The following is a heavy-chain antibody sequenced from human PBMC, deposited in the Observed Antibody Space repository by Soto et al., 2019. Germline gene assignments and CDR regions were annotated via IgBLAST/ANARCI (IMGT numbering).Heavy chain of an antibody. D-gene: IGHD2-2*01. CDR2: INHSGST. CDR3: ARGRYCSITSCTPTSYYYTLS. CDR1: GGSFSGYY. V-gene: IGHV4-34*01. J-gene: IGHJ6*03. Sequence: SETLSLTCAVYGGSFSGYYWSVIRHPPGKELEWIGEINHSGSTNYTPPLKSRVTISVDTSKNQFSLKLSSVTAADTAVYYCARGRYCSITSCTPTSYYYTLSWGNAPPITV.